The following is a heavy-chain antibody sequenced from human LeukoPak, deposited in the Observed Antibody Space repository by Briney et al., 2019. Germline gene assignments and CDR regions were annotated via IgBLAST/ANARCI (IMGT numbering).Heavy chain of an antibody. CDR1: GGSFSGHY. CDR2: INHSGST. CDR3: ARGFVGANYFDY. Sequence: SETLSLTCAVYGGSFSGHYWSWIRQPPGKGLEWIGEINHSGSTNYNPSLKSRVTISVDTSKNQFSLKLSSVTAADTAVYYCARGFVGANYFDYWGQGTLVTVSS. D-gene: IGHD1-26*01. V-gene: IGHV4-34*01. J-gene: IGHJ4*02.